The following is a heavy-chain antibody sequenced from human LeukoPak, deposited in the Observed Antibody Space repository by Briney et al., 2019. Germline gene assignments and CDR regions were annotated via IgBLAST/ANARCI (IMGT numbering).Heavy chain of an antibody. J-gene: IGHJ3*02. CDR3: AKEIDTLGTNAFDI. CDR2: ISGDGGST. D-gene: IGHD2-15*01. Sequence: GVSLRLSCAASGFTFDDYAMHCVRQAPGKGLEWVSLISGDGGSTYYADSVRGRFTISRDNSKNSLYLQMDSLRTEDTAFYYCAKEIDTLGTNAFDIWGQGTMVTVSS. V-gene: IGHV3-43*02. CDR1: GFTFDDYA.